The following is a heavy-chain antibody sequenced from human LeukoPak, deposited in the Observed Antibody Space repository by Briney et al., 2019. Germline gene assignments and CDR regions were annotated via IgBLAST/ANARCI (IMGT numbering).Heavy chain of an antibody. J-gene: IGHJ4*02. CDR3: ARAATPVDY. V-gene: IGHV3-48*03. CDR2: ISGSGSTI. Sequence: GGSLRLSCAASRFTFSHYEMNWVRQAPGQGLKWVAYISGSGSTIYYAESVKGRFTISRDNAKNSLFLHMNSLRLEDTAVYYCARAATPVDYWGQGTVVTVSS. CDR1: RFTFSHYE. D-gene: IGHD2-15*01.